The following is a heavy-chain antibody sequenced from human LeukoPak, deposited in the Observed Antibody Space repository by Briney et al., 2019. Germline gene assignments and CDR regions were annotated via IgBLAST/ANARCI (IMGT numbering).Heavy chain of an antibody. CDR2: IYYSGST. Sequence: SETLSLTCTVSGGSISSYYWSWIRQPPGKGLEWIGYIYYSGSTNYNPSLKSRVTISVDPSKNQFSLKLSSVTAADTAVYYCARRMYYYDSSGYGGYWLDPWGQGTLVTVSS. V-gene: IGHV4-59*08. CDR3: ARRMYYYDSSGYGGYWLDP. J-gene: IGHJ5*02. CDR1: GGSISSYY. D-gene: IGHD3-22*01.